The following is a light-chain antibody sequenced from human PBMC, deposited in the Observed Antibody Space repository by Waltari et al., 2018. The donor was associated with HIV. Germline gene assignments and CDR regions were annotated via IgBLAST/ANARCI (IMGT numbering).Light chain of an antibody. V-gene: IGKV3-15*01. J-gene: IGKJ2*03. CDR2: AAS. Sequence: EIVMTQSPATLSVSPGESVTLSCRASQRVSSNLAWYQQRPGQAPRLLIFAASTRAPGIPARCSGSGSGTEFTLTISSLQSEDSAVYYCQQYNAWPLYSFGQGTKLEI. CDR3: QQYNAWPLYS. CDR1: QRVSSN.